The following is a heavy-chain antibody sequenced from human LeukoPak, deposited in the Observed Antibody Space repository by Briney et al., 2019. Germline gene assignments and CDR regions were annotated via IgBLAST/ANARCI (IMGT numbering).Heavy chain of an antibody. Sequence: GGSLRLSCAASGFTFSSFGMHWVRQAPGKGLEWVAVIWYDASNKYYADSVKGRFTISRDNSKNKLYLQMNSLRDDDTAVYYCVRGVGVSRFNYLDSWGQGTLVIVSS. J-gene: IGHJ4*02. CDR2: IWYDASNK. CDR1: GFTFSSFG. CDR3: VRGVGVSRFNYLDS. D-gene: IGHD6-13*01. V-gene: IGHV3-33*01.